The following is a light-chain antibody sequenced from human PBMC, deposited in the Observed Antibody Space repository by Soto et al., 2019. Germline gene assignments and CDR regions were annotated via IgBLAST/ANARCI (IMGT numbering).Light chain of an antibody. Sequence: QSVLTQPASVSGSPGQSITISCTGTSSDVGGYNYVSWYQQHPSKAPKLMIYDVSNRPSGVSNRFSGSKSGNTASLTIPGLQAEDEADYYCSSYTSSTVVFGGGTQLTVL. V-gene: IGLV2-14*01. CDR2: DVS. J-gene: IGLJ2*01. CDR1: SSDVGGYNY. CDR3: SSYTSSTVV.